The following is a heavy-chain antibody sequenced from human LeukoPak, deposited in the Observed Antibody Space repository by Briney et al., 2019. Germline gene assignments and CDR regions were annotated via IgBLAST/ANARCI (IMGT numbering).Heavy chain of an antibody. J-gene: IGHJ4*02. V-gene: IGHV1-2*02. Sequence: ASVKVSCKASGYTFTGYYMHWVRQALGQGLEWMGWINPNSGGTNYAQKFQGRVTMTRDTSISTAYMELSRLRSDDTAVYYCARDYYGSGSYYPLDYWGQGTLVTVSS. CDR3: ARDYYGSGSYYPLDY. CDR2: INPNSGGT. CDR1: GYTFTGYY. D-gene: IGHD3-10*01.